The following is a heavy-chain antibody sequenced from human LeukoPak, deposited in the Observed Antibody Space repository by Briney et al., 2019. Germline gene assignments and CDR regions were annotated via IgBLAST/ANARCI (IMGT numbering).Heavy chain of an antibody. CDR2: INHSGST. CDR1: GGSFSGYY. CDR3: ARGLTSDFWSGYPSYYLDY. V-gene: IGHV4-34*01. Sequence: SETLSLTCAVYGGSFSGYYWSWIRQPPGKGLEWIGEINHSGSTNYNPSLKSRVTISVDTSKNQFSLKLSSVTAADTAVYYCARGLTSDFWSGYPSYYLDYWGQGTLVTVSS. J-gene: IGHJ4*02. D-gene: IGHD3-3*01.